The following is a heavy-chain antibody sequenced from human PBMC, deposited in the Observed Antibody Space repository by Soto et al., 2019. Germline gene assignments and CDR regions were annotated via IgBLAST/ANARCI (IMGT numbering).Heavy chain of an antibody. J-gene: IGHJ3*02. CDR2: ISNDGHNK. V-gene: IGHV3-30*18. CDR3: AKELFAYSSGWYGEDDAFDI. CDR1: GFSFSTYG. Sequence: QERLVESGGGVVQPGWSLRLSCAASGFSFSTYGIHWVRQAPGKGLEWVASISNDGHNKYYSDSVRGRFTISRDNSKNTVYLQMNSLRAEDTAVFYCAKELFAYSSGWYGEDDAFDIWGQGTMVTVSS. D-gene: IGHD6-19*01.